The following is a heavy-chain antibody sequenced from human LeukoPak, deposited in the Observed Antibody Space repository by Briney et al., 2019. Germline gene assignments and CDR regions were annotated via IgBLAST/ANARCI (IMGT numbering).Heavy chain of an antibody. CDR2: IYPGDSDT. V-gene: IGHV5-51*01. D-gene: IGHD3-22*01. Sequence: GESLKIACNGSGYSFTSYWIGWVRQMPRKGLAWMGIIYPGDSDTRYSPSFQGQVTISADKSISTAYLQWSSLKASDTAMYYCARHSAAGSGYYYYDYWGQGTLVTVFS. CDR3: ARHSAAGSGYYYYDY. CDR1: GYSFTSYW. J-gene: IGHJ4*02.